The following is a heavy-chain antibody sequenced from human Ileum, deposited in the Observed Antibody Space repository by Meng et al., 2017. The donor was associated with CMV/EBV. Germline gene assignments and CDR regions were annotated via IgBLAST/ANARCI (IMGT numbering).Heavy chain of an antibody. V-gene: IGHV1-18*01. CDR1: GYNFNSYG. CDR2: ISNYKGNT. Sequence: ASVKVSCKASGYNFNSYGISWVRQAPGQGLEWMGWISNYKGNTNYAQKLQGRVTMTTDTSRSTVYMELRSLRSDDTAVYYCARDFYGSSGYSDDCFDPWGQGTLVTVSS. J-gene: IGHJ5*02. D-gene: IGHD3-22*01. CDR3: ARDFYGSSGYSDDCFDP.